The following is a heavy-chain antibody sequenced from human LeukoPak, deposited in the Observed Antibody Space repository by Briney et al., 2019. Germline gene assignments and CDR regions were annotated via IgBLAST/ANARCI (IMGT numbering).Heavy chain of an antibody. D-gene: IGHD3-3*01. Sequence: GESLKISCKGSGYSFTGYWIGWVRQMPGKGLEWMGIIYPGDSDTRYSPSFQGQVTISADKSISTAYLQWSSLKASDTAMYYCAAAWYYDFWSGFPKAGFDYWGQGTLVTVSS. CDR1: GYSFTGYW. CDR3: AAAWYYDFWSGFPKAGFDY. CDR2: IYPGDSDT. V-gene: IGHV5-51*01. J-gene: IGHJ4*02.